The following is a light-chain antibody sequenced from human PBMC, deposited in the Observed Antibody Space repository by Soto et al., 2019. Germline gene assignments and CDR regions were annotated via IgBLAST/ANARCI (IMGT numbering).Light chain of an antibody. CDR2: QDN. CDR3: QAWDSSAHVV. V-gene: IGLV3-1*01. CDR1: NLGSKY. J-gene: IGLJ2*01. Sequence: SYELTQPPSVSMSPGQPATITCSGDNLGSKYVCWYQQKPGQSPALVIYQDNKRPSGIPERLSGSNSGNTATLTISGTQAMDEADYYCQAWDSSAHVVFGGGTKLTVL.